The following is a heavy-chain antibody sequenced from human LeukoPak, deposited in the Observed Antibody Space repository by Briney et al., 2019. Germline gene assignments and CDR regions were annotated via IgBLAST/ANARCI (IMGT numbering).Heavy chain of an antibody. J-gene: IGHJ4*02. CDR1: GFIFGGYW. V-gene: IGHV3-7*01. D-gene: IGHD3-3*01. Sequence: SGGSLRLSCAASGFIFGGYWMSWVRQAPGRGLEWVANTNPDGSTKYYVDSVNGRFTISRDNAKNSLYLQVNSLRAEDTAVYYCVSGFLQWLYWGQGTLVTVSS. CDR2: TNPDGSTK. CDR3: VSGFLQWLY.